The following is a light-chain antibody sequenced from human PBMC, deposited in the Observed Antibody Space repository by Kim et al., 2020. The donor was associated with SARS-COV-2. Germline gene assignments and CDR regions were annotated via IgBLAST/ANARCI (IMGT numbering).Light chain of an antibody. V-gene: IGLV3-19*01. CDR1: SLRSYY. Sequence: SSALTQDPAVSVALGQTVRITCQGDSLRSYYASWYQQKPGQAPVLVIYGKNNRPSGIPDRFSGSSSGNTASLTITGAQAEDEADYFCNSRDTSGNHRVVFGCGTQLTVL. J-gene: IGLJ2*01. CDR3: NSRDTSGNHRVV. CDR2: GKN.